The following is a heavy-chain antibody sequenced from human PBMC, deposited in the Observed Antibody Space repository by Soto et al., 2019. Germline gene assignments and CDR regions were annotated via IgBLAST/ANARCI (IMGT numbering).Heavy chain of an antibody. CDR3: AKAGFGYCSGGSCYFHYYYYMDV. V-gene: IGHV3-23*01. J-gene: IGHJ6*03. CDR2: ISGSGGST. CDR1: GFTFSSYA. D-gene: IGHD2-15*01. Sequence: GGSLRLSCAASGFTFSSYAMSWVRQAPGKGLEWVSAISGSGGSTYYADSVKGRFTISRDNSKNTLYLQMNSLRAEDTAVYYCAKAGFGYCSGGSCYFHYYYYMDVWGKGTTVTVSS.